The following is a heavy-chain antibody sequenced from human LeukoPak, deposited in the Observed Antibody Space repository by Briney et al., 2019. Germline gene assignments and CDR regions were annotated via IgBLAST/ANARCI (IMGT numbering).Heavy chain of an antibody. Sequence: ASVKVSCTASRYTFTSYDINWMRQATGQGLEWKGWMNPNSGNTGYAQKFQGRVTMTRNTSISTAYMELSSLGSEDTAVYYCARVILGATMVYWGQGTLVTVSS. J-gene: IGHJ4*02. V-gene: IGHV1-8*01. D-gene: IGHD1-26*01. CDR3: ARVILGATMVY. CDR1: RYTFTSYD. CDR2: MNPNSGNT.